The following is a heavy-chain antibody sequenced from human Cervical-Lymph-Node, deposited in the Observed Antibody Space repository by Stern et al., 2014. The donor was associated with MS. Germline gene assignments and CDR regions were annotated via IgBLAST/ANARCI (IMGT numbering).Heavy chain of an antibody. CDR2: IIPLCDTT. D-gene: IGHD2-15*01. Sequence: VQLLESGAEVKKPGSSVKVSCKAPGGTFSNYGISWVRQAPGQGLEWMGGIIPLCDTTNYAQKFQGRVTIIADESTTTVYMELSSLRSEDTAVYYCARDHCLHCSGGSCCGMDVWGQGTTVTVSS. CDR3: ARDHCLHCSGGSCCGMDV. V-gene: IGHV1-69*01. CDR1: GGTFSNYG. J-gene: IGHJ6*02.